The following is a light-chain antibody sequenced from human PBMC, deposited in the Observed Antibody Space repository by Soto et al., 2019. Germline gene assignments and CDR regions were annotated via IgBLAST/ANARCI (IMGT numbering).Light chain of an antibody. V-gene: IGKV3-11*01. Sequence: EIVLTQSPATLSLSPGERATLSCRASQSVNSYLAWYQQKPGQAPRLLIYDASNRATGIPARFSGSGSGTDFTLTISSLEPEDFAVYYCQQRSNWLFTFGPGTKVEIK. CDR2: DAS. J-gene: IGKJ3*01. CDR3: QQRSNWLFT. CDR1: QSVNSY.